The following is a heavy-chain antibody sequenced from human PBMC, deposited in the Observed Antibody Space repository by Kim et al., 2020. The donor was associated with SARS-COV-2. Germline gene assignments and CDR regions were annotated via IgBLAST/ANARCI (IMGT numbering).Heavy chain of an antibody. J-gene: IGHJ6*02. Sequence: GGSLRLSCAASGFTFSDHYMSWIRQAPGKGLECISYITSTGNGKYYADSVKGRFTISRDNTKNSLYLQLDSLRVEDTAVYYCARDRKGSSYIGMYVWCQG. D-gene: IGHD1-1*01. V-gene: IGHV3-11*04. CDR1: GFTFSDHY. CDR2: ITSTGNGK. CDR3: ARDRKGSSYIGMYV.